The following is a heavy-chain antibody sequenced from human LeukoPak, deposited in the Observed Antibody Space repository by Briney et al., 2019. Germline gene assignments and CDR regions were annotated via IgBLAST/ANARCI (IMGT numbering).Heavy chain of an antibody. V-gene: IGHV1-69*05. J-gene: IGHJ4*02. CDR2: IIPIFGTA. CDR3: ASGRGYSGYDSGYYFDY. CDR1: GYTFTSYY. Sequence: ASVKVSCKASGYTFTSYYMHWVRQAPGQGLEWMGRIIPIFGTANYAQKFQGRVTITTDESTSTAYMELSSLRSEDTAVYYCASGRGYSGYDSGYYFDYWGQGTLVTVSS. D-gene: IGHD5-12*01.